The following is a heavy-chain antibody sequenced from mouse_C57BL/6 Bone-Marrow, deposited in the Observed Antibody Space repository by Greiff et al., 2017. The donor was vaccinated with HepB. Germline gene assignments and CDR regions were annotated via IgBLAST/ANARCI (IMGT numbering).Heavy chain of an antibody. Sequence: EVQWVESGEGLVKPGGSLKLSCAASGFTFSSYAMSWVRQTPEKRLEWVAYISSGGDYIYYADTVKGRFTISRDNARNTLYLQMSSLKSEDTAMYYCTRDGSNYDAMDYWGQGTSVTVSS. CDR1: GFTFSSYA. CDR2: ISSGGDYI. V-gene: IGHV5-9-1*02. D-gene: IGHD2-5*01. J-gene: IGHJ4*01. CDR3: TRDGSNYDAMDY.